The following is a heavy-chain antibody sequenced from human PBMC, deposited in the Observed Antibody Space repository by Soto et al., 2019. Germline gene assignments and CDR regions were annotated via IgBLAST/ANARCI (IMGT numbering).Heavy chain of an antibody. CDR2: INHSGST. D-gene: IGHD6-13*01. Sequence: PSETLSLTCAVYGGSFSGYYWGWIRQPPGKGLEWIGEINHSGSTNYNPSLKSRVTISVDTSKNQFSLKLSSVTAADTAVYYCARGLEAAGTNYYYGMDVWGQGTTVTVSS. V-gene: IGHV4-34*01. CDR1: GGSFSGYY. J-gene: IGHJ6*02. CDR3: ARGLEAAGTNYYYGMDV.